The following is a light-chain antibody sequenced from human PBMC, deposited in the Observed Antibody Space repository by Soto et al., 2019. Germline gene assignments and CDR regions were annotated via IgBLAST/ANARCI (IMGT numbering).Light chain of an antibody. CDR2: GAS. Sequence: VFTQSPGTLSLYPGERATLSCRASQSVSNNYLAWYQQKPGQAPRLLIYGASSRATGVPARFGGSGSGTEFTLTISSLQSEDFAVYYCQQRSNWPRTSGQGAKVAIK. CDR1: QSVSNN. CDR3: QQRSNWPRT. V-gene: IGKV3D-20*02. J-gene: IGKJ1*01.